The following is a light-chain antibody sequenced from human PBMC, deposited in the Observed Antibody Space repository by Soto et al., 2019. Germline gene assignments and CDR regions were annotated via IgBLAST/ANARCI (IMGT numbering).Light chain of an antibody. V-gene: IGKV3-15*01. CDR3: QQYKSWPPLT. Sequence: EIVMTQSPATLSVSPGETATLSCRASQSVGSAVAWYQHQPGQAPRLLIVGASIRASGVPGRFSGGGSGTEFTLTISSLQSEDCAVYYCQQYKSWPPLTFGGGTTVEIK. J-gene: IGKJ4*01. CDR2: GAS. CDR1: QSVGSA.